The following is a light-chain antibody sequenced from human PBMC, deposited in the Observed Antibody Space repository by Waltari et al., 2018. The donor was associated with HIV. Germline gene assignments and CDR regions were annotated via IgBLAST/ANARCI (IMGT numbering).Light chain of an antibody. CDR1: TPNIGSSN. V-gene: IGLV1-44*01. Sequence: QSVLTQPPSASGTPGQRVTISCSGSTPNIGSSNVNWYQQFSRAAPKLMIYDVINRPSGVPDRFSGSKSGNTASLTVSGLQPEDEADYYCSSHAGSKVVFGGGTRLTVL. J-gene: IGLJ2*01. CDR2: DVI. CDR3: SSHAGSKVV.